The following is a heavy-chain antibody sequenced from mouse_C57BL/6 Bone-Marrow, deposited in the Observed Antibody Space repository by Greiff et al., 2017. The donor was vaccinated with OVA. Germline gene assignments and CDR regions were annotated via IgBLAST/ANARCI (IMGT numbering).Heavy chain of an antibody. Sequence: VQLKESGGDLVKPGGSLKLSCAASGFTFSSYGMSWVRQTPDKRLEWVATISSGGSYTYYPDSVKGRFTISRDNAKNTLYLQMSSLKSEDTAMYYCARRVYYGSSPYYFDYWGQGTTLTVSS. CDR3: ARRVYYGSSPYYFDY. D-gene: IGHD1-1*01. V-gene: IGHV5-6*01. CDR2: ISSGGSYT. CDR1: GFTFSSYG. J-gene: IGHJ2*01.